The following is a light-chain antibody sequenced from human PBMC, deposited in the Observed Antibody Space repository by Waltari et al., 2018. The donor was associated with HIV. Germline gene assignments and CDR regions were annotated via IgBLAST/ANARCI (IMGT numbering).Light chain of an antibody. CDR1: SVRTYY. CDR3: NSRDTTGHWF. J-gene: IGLJ3*02. Sequence: SSELAQDPAVSVALGQTVRITCQGDSVRTYYASWYQQKPGQAPVLVFYGKNNRPSGIPGRFSGSSSRGTASLTITGAQAEDEADYYCNSRDTTGHWFFGGGTKVTVL. CDR2: GKN. V-gene: IGLV3-19*01.